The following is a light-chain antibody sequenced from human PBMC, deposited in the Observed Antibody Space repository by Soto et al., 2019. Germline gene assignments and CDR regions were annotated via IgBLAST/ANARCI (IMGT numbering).Light chain of an antibody. CDR1: QSVSSN. CDR3: QQYNNWPWT. V-gene: IGKV3-15*01. J-gene: IGKJ1*01. Sequence: EIVMTQAPATMSVSPGERATLSCRASQSVSSNLAWYQQKPGQAPRLIIYGASTRATGIPARFSGSGSGTEFTLTISSLQSEDCAVYYCQQYNNWPWTFGQGTKVE. CDR2: GAS.